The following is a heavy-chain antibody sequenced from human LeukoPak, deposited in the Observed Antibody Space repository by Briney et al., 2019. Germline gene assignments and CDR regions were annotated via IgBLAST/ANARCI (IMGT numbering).Heavy chain of an antibody. CDR1: GSSISSSYY. Sequence: SETLSLICTVPGSSISSSYYGAWIGQPPGKGLEWIATISHSGSTYYNPSLKSRVTISADTSQNQHSLRLNSVTVADTAVYYCASVNTVMATFDYWGQGTPVTVSS. CDR3: ASVNTVMATFDY. CDR2: ISHSGST. D-gene: IGHD5-24*01. V-gene: IGHV4-38-2*02. J-gene: IGHJ4*02.